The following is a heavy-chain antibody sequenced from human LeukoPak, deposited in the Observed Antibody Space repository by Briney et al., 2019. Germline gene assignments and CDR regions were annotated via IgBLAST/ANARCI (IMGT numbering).Heavy chain of an antibody. Sequence: ASVKVSCKASGYTFTSYGISWVRQAPGQGLEWMGWISVYNGNTNYAQKLQGRVTMTTDTSTSIAYMELRSLRSDDTAVYYCARYFYDSSGYYLNDYWGQGTLVTVSS. CDR1: GYTFTSYG. D-gene: IGHD3-22*01. CDR2: ISVYNGNT. CDR3: ARYFYDSSGYYLNDY. V-gene: IGHV1-18*01. J-gene: IGHJ4*02.